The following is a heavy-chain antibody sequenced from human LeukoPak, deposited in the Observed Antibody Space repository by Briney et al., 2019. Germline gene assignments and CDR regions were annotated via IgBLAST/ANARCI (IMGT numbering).Heavy chain of an antibody. J-gene: IGHJ3*02. V-gene: IGHV3-30*02. Sequence: PGGSLRLSCAASGFTFSSYGMHWVRQAPGKGLEWVAFIRYDGSNKYYADPVKGRFTISRDNSKNTLYLQMNSLRAEDTAVYYCADLGAAADAFDIWGQGTMVTVSS. CDR1: GFTFSSYG. CDR3: ADLGAAADAFDI. D-gene: IGHD6-13*01. CDR2: IRYDGSNK.